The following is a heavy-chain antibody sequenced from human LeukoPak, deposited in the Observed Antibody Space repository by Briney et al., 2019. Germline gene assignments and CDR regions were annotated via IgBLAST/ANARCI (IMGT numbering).Heavy chain of an antibody. Sequence: SETLSLTCSVSVGSINSYYRSWIRQPPGKGLEWIGYIYYSGSTNYSPSLKSRVSLSETSKNQFSLNLRSVTAADTAVFDCALIDYYNYALVYWGQGTLVTVS. CDR2: IYYSGST. CDR1: VGSINSYY. V-gene: IGHV4-59*01. D-gene: IGHD3-10*01. J-gene: IGHJ4*02. CDR3: ALIDYYNYALVY.